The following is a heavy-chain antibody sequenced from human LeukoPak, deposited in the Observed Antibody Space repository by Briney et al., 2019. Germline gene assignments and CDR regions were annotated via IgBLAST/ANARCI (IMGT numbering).Heavy chain of an antibody. V-gene: IGHV1-18*01. CDR2: ISTYNRNT. J-gene: IGHJ3*02. Sequence: ASVKVFCRSSGYTFTTYGINWLPHPPAQALAWMGRISTYNRNTHYAQRLQGRVTMTTDASTRAAYMELRSLRSDDTAVYYCARGIPPGDAFDIWGQGTMVAVSS. D-gene: IGHD2-2*02. CDR1: GYTFTTYG. CDR3: ARGIPPGDAFDI.